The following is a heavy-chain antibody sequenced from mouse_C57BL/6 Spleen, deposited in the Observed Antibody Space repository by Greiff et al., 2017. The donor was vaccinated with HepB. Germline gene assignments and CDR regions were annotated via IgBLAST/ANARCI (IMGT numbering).Heavy chain of an antibody. D-gene: IGHD1-1*01. CDR1: GYTFTSYW. J-gene: IGHJ4*01. Sequence: QVQLQHPGTELVKPGASVKLSCKASGYTFTSYWMHWVKQRPGQGLEWIGNINPSNGGTNYNEKFKSKATLTVDKTSSTAYMQLSSLTSVGSAVYNCAGENYCYGSPSAMDYWGQGTSVTVSS. CDR3: AGENYCYGSPSAMDY. V-gene: IGHV1-53*01. CDR2: INPSNGGT.